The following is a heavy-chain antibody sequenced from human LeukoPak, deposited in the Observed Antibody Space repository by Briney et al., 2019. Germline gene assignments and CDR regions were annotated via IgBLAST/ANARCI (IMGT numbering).Heavy chain of an antibody. D-gene: IGHD3-10*01. J-gene: IGHJ4*02. CDR3: ASSLYGSGSYPQRPFDY. CDR1: GGSISSYY. Sequence: SETLSLTCTVSGGSISSYYWSWIRQPAGKGLEWIGRIYTSGSTNYNPSLKSRVTMSVDTSKTQFSLKLSSVTAADTAVYYCASSLYGSGSYPQRPFDYWGQGTLVTVSS. V-gene: IGHV4-4*07. CDR2: IYTSGST.